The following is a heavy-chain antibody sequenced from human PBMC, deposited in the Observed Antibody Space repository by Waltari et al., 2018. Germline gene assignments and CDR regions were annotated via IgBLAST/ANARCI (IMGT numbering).Heavy chain of an antibody. D-gene: IGHD5-18*01. CDR3: ARKGGRGYPYGPFYYDH. CDR2: INIDGGYI. Sequence: RLSCAASGFTFGDYWMHWVRQPPGKGLEWVSRINIDGGYISYTDSVKGRFTISRDNAKNTLFLQLNSLRAEDTAVYYCARKGGRGYPYGPFYYDHWGQGTLVTVSP. V-gene: IGHV3-74*01. CDR1: GFTFGDYW. J-gene: IGHJ4*02.